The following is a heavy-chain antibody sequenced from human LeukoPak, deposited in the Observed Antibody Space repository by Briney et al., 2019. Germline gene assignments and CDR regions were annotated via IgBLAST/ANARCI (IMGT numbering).Heavy chain of an antibody. V-gene: IGHV3-7*01. CDR2: MNQDGSQK. J-gene: IGHJ6*03. CDR1: GFTFSSYW. Sequence: PGGSLRLSCAASGFTFSSYWMTWVRQAPGRGLEWVANMNQDGSQKNYVDSVKGRFTIFRDNAKNSLYLQLSSLRVEDMGVYYCARYPGTYYMDVWGTGTTVTVS. D-gene: IGHD2-15*01. CDR3: ARYPGTYYMDV.